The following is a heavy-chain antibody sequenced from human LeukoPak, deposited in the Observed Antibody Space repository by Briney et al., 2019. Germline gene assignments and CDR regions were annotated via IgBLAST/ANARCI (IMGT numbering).Heavy chain of an antibody. Sequence: PGGSLRLSCAASGFTFSGYGIHWVRQAPGKGLEWISSITSSSSYTFYADSVKGRFTISRDNSKNTLFLQMNSLRAEDTAVYYCARSRTAYLPDTFDIWGQGTMVTVSS. D-gene: IGHD2-2*01. CDR3: ARSRTAYLPDTFDI. J-gene: IGHJ3*02. CDR1: GFTFSGYG. V-gene: IGHV3-21*01. CDR2: ITSSSSYT.